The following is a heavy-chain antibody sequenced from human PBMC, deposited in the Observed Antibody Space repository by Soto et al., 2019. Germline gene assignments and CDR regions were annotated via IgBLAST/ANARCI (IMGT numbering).Heavy chain of an antibody. CDR1: GDSVSSNSAA. CDR3: ARALDYGDYAPLNWFDP. Sequence: PSQTLSLTCAISGDSVSSNSAAWNWIRQSPSRGLEWLGRTYYRSKWYNDYAVSVKSRITINPDTSKNQFSLQLNSVTPEDTAVYYYARALDYGDYAPLNWFDPWGQGALVTVSS. D-gene: IGHD4-17*01. J-gene: IGHJ5*02. CDR2: TYYRSKWYN. V-gene: IGHV6-1*01.